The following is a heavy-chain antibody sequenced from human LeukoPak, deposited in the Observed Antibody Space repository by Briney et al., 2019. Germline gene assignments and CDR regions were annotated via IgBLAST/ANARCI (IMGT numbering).Heavy chain of an antibody. CDR1: GYTFTSYG. CDR3: ARLYSSSWYSYYYYYYYMDV. Sequence: VASVKVSCKASGYTFTSYGISWVRQAPGQGLEWMGWISAYNGNTNYAQKLQGRVTMTTDTSTSTAYMELRSLRSDDTAVYYCARLYSSSWYSYYYYYYYMDVWGKGTTVTVSS. J-gene: IGHJ6*03. D-gene: IGHD6-13*01. CDR2: ISAYNGNT. V-gene: IGHV1-18*01.